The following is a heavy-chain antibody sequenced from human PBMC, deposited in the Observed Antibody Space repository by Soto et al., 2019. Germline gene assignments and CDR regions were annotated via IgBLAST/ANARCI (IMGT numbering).Heavy chain of an antibody. D-gene: IGHD6-6*01. CDR3: VGGSASGLDP. J-gene: IGHJ5*02. CDR2: INPSVGST. CDR1: TYTYNTHY. Sequence: ASVKVSCKSSTYTYNTHYIHWVRQAPGQGLEWVGVINPSVGSTNYAQKFQGRVTMTRDTSTTTFYMEVTSLTSEDTAVYYCVGGSASGLDPWAEGTLVTVSS. V-gene: IGHV1-46*02.